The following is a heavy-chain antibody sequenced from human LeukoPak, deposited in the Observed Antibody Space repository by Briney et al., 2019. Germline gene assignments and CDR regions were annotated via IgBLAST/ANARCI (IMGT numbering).Heavy chain of an antibody. Sequence: GRSLRLSCAASGFTFNTYAMHWVRQAPGKGLEWVAVISYGGGNKYYADSVKGRFTISRDNSQNTLYLQMNSLRAEDTAVYYCARDTLSGSHDFDYWGQGTLVTVSS. J-gene: IGHJ4*02. V-gene: IGHV3-30-3*01. CDR2: ISYGGGNK. CDR3: ARDTLSGSHDFDY. CDR1: GFTFNTYA. D-gene: IGHD3-10*01.